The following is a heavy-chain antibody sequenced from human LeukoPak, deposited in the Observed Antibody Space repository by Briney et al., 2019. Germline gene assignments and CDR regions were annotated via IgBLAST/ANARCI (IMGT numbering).Heavy chain of an antibody. D-gene: IGHD1-26*01. V-gene: IGHV1-2*06. J-gene: IGHJ3*02. CDR1: GYTFTGDY. CDR2: INPNSGGT. CDR3: ARESGSHDAFDI. Sequence: ASVKVSCKASGYTFTGDYMHWVRQTPGEELEWMGRINPNSGGTNYAQKCQGRVTMTRDTSISTAYMELSRLRSDDTAVYYCARESGSHDAFDIWGQGTMVTVSS.